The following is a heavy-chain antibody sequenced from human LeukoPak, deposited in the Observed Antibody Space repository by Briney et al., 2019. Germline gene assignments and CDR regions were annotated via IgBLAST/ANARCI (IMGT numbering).Heavy chain of an antibody. CDR2: INPNSGGT. CDR1: GYTFTGYY. CDR3: VRVMIDVVVVADDAFGI. D-gene: IGHD2-15*01. V-gene: IGHV1-2*02. Sequence: ASVKVSCKASGYTFTGYYMHWVRQAPGQGLEWMGWINPNSGGTNYAQKFQGRVTMTRDTSISTAYMELSRLRSDDTAVYYCVRVMIDVVVVADDAFGIWGQGTMVTVSS. J-gene: IGHJ3*02.